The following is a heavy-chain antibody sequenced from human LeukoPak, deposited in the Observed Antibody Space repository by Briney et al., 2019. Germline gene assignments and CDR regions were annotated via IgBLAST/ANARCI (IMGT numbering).Heavy chain of an antibody. J-gene: IGHJ4*02. CDR3: EREDY. CDR1: GYTFTDFY. V-gene: IGHV1-2*02. CDR2: IHPNSGDT. Sequence: GASVKVSCKASGYTFTDFYILWVRQAPGQGLEWMGWIHPNSGDTTYAQKSLGRVTMTRDTSISTAYMELSGLRSDDTAVYYCEREDYWGQGTLVTVSS.